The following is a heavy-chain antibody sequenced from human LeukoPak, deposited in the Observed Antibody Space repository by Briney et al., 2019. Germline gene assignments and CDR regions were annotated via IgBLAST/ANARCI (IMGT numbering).Heavy chain of an antibody. V-gene: IGHV4-31*03. CDR3: ARGGYYDFWSGYPYYFDY. CDR1: GGSISSGGYY. CDR2: IYYSGST. D-gene: IGHD3-3*01. J-gene: IGHJ4*02. Sequence: PSETLSLTCTVSGGSISSGGYYWSWIRQHPGKGLEWIGYIYYSGSTYYNPSLKSRVTISVDTSKNQFSLKLSSVTAADTAVYYCARGGYYDFWSGYPYYFDYWGQGTLVTVSS.